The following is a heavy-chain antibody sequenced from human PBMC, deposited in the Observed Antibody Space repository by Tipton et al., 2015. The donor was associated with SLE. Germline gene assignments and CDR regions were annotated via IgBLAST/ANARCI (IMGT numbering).Heavy chain of an antibody. CDR2: INHSGST. CDR3: ARGLIAAPPGY. J-gene: IGHJ4*02. Sequence: TLSLTCAVYGGSFSGYYWSWIRQPPGKGLEWIGEINHSGSTNYNPSLKGRVTISVDTSKNQFSLKLSSVTAADTAVYYCARGLIAAPPGYWGQGTLVTVSS. V-gene: IGHV4-34*01. CDR1: GGSFSGYY. D-gene: IGHD6-6*01.